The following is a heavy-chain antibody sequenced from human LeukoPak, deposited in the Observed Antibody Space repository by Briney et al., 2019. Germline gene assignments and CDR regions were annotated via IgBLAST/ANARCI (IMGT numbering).Heavy chain of an antibody. CDR1: GGSISSYY. CDR2: IYNRGST. J-gene: IGHJ2*01. D-gene: IGHD3-9*01. V-gene: IGHV4-59*08. Sequence: SETLSLTCTVSGGSISSYYWSWIRQPPGKGLEWIGYIYNRGSTNYNPSLKSRVTISVDTSKNQFSLKLRSVTAADTAVYLCARQYYDILTGYYPNWYFDLWGRGTLVTVSS. CDR3: ARQYYDILTGYYPNWYFDL.